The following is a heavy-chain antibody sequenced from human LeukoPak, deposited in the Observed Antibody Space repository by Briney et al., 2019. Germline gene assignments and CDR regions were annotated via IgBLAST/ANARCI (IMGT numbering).Heavy chain of an antibody. D-gene: IGHD4-23*01. J-gene: IGHJ5*02. CDR2: INHSGST. V-gene: IGHV4-34*01. CDR3: ASLEPLRPTVVTSGWFDP. CDR1: GGSFSGYY. Sequence: SETLSLTCAVYGGSFSGYYRSWIRQTPGKGLEWIGEINHSGSTNYNPSLKSRVTISVDTSKNQFSLKLSSVTAADTAVYYCASLEPLRPTVVTSGWFDPWGQGTLVTVSS.